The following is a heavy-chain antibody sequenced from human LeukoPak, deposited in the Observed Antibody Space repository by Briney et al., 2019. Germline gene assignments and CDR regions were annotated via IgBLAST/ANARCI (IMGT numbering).Heavy chain of an antibody. D-gene: IGHD2-21*01. J-gene: IGHJ4*02. CDR2: IYYSGST. V-gene: IGHV4-31*03. CDR3: ARDRGEIPGLIDY. Sequence: SHTLSLTCTVSGGSISSVGYYWSWIRQHPGKGLEWIGYIYYSGSTYYNPSLKSRVTISVDTSKNQFSLKLSSVTAADTAVYYCARDRGEIPGLIDYWGQGTLVTVSS. CDR1: GGSISSVGYY.